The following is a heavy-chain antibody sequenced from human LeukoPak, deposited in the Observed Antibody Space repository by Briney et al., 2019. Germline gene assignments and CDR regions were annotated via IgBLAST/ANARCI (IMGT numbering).Heavy chain of an antibody. V-gene: IGHV3-23*01. D-gene: IGHD4-17*01. CDR2: ISGSGGST. Sequence: GGSLRLSCAASGFTFSSYALHWVRQAPGKGLEWVSAISGSGGSTYYADSVKGRFTISRDNSENMLYLQMNSLRAEDTAVYYCAKFDEHGDYFDYWGQGTLVTVSS. CDR3: AKFDEHGDYFDY. J-gene: IGHJ4*02. CDR1: GFTFSSYA.